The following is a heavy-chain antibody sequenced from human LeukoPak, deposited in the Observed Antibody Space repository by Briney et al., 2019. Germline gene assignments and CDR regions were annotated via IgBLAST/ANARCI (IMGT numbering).Heavy chain of an antibody. J-gene: IGHJ5*02. CDR3: ARDPLTGSYGVNWLDP. CDR1: GFTYSSYG. V-gene: IGHV3-30*02. Sequence: GWSLRLSCAASGFTYSSYGIHWVLQAPVKVLEWVAFIRYDGSDKYFADIVKGRFTISRDNSNNTVYLQMNSLRVEDTAIYYCARDPLTGSYGVNWLDPWGQGTLVTVSS. CDR2: IRYDGSDK. D-gene: IGHD1-26*01.